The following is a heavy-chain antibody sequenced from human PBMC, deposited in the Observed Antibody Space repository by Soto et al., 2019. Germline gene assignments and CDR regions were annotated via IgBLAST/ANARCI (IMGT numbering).Heavy chain of an antibody. V-gene: IGHV1-18*01. CDR2: ISAYNGNK. D-gene: IGHD1-7*01. CDR1: GYTFTSYG. CDR3: ARVTGDNNWNYVSGYYYYGMDV. Sequence: ASVKVSCKASGYTFTSYGISWVRQAPGQGLEWMGWISAYNGNKNYAQKLQGRVTMTTDTSTSTAYMELRSLRSDDTAVYYCARVTGDNNWNYVSGYYYYGMDVWGQGTTVTVSS. J-gene: IGHJ6*02.